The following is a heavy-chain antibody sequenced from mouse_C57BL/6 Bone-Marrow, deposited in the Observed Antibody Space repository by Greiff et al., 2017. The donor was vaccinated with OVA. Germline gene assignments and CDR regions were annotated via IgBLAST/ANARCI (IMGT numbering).Heavy chain of an antibody. CDR3: ARDHHYSNRAY. Sequence: EVQVVESGGGLVKPGGSLKLSCAASGFTFSSYAMSWVRQTPEKRLEWVATISDGGSYTYYPDNVKGRFTISRDNAKNNLYLQMSHLKSEDTAMYYCARDHHYSNRAYWGQGTLVTVSA. CDR2: ISDGGSYT. V-gene: IGHV5-4*01. CDR1: GFTFSSYA. J-gene: IGHJ3*01. D-gene: IGHD2-5*01.